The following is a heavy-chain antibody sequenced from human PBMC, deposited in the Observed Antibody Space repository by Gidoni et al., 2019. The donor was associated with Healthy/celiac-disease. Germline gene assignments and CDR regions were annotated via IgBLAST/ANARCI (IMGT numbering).Heavy chain of an antibody. V-gene: IGHV3-21*01. Sequence: EVQLVESGGGLVKPGGSLRLSCAASGFTFSSYSMNWVRQAPGKGLEWVSSISSSSSYIYYADSVKGRFTISRDNAKNSLYLQMNSLRAEDTAVYYCARDGHDSDKQDYWGQGTLVTVSS. CDR1: GFTFSSYS. CDR2: ISSSSSYI. J-gene: IGHJ4*02. D-gene: IGHD3-22*01. CDR3: ARDGHDSDKQDY.